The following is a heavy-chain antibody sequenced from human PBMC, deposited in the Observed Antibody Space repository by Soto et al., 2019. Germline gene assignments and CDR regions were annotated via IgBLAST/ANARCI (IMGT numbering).Heavy chain of an antibody. CDR3: ASFEPKNYYYYGMDV. J-gene: IGHJ6*02. D-gene: IGHD3-9*01. V-gene: IGHV1-18*01. Sequence: GASVKVSCKASGYTFTSYGISWVRQAPGQGLEWMGWISAYNGNTNYAQKLQGRVTMTTDTSTSTAYMELRSLRSDDTAVYYCASFEPKNYYYYGMDVWGQGTTVTSP. CDR2: ISAYNGNT. CDR1: GYTFTSYG.